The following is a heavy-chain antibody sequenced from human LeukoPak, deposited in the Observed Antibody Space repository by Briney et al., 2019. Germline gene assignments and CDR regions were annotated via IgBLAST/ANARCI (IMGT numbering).Heavy chain of an antibody. J-gene: IGHJ4*02. CDR2: IYSGGST. CDR3: ANRGNLRYFDWLYPPSDY. V-gene: IGHV3-23*03. CDR1: GFTFSSYA. Sequence: PGGSLKLSCAASGFTFSSYAMSWVRQAPGKGLEWVSVIYSGGSTYYADSVKGRFTISRDNSKNTLYLQMNSLRAEDTAVYYCANRGNLRYFDWLYPPSDYWGQGTLVTVSS. D-gene: IGHD3-9*01.